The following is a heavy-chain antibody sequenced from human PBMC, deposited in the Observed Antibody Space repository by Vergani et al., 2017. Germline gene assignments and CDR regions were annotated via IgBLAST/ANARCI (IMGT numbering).Heavy chain of an antibody. CDR1: GFTFSSYS. V-gene: IGHV3-48*01. Sequence: EVQLVESGGGLVQPGGSLRLSCAASGFTFSSYSMNWVRQAPGKGLEWVSYISSSSSTIYYADSVKGRFTISSDNAKNSVYLQMNSLRAEDTAVYYCAGENYYGSGRSAKSGGYYGMDVWGQGTTVTVSS. CDR2: ISSSSSTI. CDR3: AGENYYGSGRSAKSGGYYGMDV. J-gene: IGHJ6*02. D-gene: IGHD3-10*01.